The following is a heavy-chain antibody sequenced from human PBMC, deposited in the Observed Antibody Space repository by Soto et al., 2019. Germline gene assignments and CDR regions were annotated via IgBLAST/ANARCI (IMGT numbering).Heavy chain of an antibody. D-gene: IGHD3-10*01. V-gene: IGHV3-30-3*01. CDR2: ISYDGSNK. CDR3: ARARWFGELLSFDY. Sequence: QVQLVESGGGVVQPGRSLRLSCAASGFTFSSYAMHWVRQAPGKGLEWVAVISYDGSNKYYADSVKGRFTISRDNSKNTLYLQMNSLRAEDTAVYYCARARWFGELLSFDYWGQGTLVTVSS. J-gene: IGHJ4*02. CDR1: GFTFSSYA.